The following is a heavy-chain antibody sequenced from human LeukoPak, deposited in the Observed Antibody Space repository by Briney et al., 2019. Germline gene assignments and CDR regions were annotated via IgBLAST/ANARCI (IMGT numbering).Heavy chain of an antibody. Sequence: SVKVSCKASGGTFSSYAISWVRRAPGQGLEWIGGIIPIFGTANYAQKFQGRVTITADESTSTAYMELSSLRSEDTAVYYCARDRLAREVMEYYYYGMDVWGQGTTVTVSS. CDR1: GGTFSSYA. V-gene: IGHV1-69*01. D-gene: IGHD2-8*01. J-gene: IGHJ6*02. CDR2: IIPIFGTA. CDR3: ARDRLAREVMEYYYYGMDV.